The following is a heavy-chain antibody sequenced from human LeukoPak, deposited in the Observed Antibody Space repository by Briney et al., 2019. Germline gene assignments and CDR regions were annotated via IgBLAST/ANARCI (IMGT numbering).Heavy chain of an antibody. D-gene: IGHD2-2*01. CDR3: ARQLGYCSSTSCYADKVDY. J-gene: IGHJ4*02. CDR1: GGSISSSSYH. V-gene: IGHV4-39*01. CDR2: IYYSGST. Sequence: SETLSLTCTVSGGSISSSSYHWGWIRQPPGKGLEWIGSIYYSGSTYYNPSLKSQVTISVDTSKNQFSLKLSSVTAADTAVYYCARQLGYCSSTSCYADKVDYWGQGTLVTVSS.